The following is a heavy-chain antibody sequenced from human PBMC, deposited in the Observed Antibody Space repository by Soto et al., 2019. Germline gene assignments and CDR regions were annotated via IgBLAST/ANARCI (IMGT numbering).Heavy chain of an antibody. Sequence: GESLKISCKGSGYSFTSYWIGWVRQMPGKGLEWMGIIYPGDSDTRYSPSFQGQVTISADKSISTAYLQWSSMEASDTAMYYCARPSIAAPTDYYGMDVWGQGTTVTVSS. J-gene: IGHJ6*02. D-gene: IGHD6-6*01. V-gene: IGHV5-51*01. CDR3: ARPSIAAPTDYYGMDV. CDR2: IYPGDSDT. CDR1: GYSFTSYW.